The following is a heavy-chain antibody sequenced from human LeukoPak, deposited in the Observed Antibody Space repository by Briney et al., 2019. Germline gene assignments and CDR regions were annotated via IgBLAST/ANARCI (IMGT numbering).Heavy chain of an antibody. CDR3: ATYTHWVAGDV. CDR1: GFTFSDSW. D-gene: IGHD3-16*01. Sequence: GGSLRLSCAASGFTFSDSWMSWVRQAPGKGLEWVANMNQDGSAKGYVASVKGRFTISRDNARNSLYLQMSSLRPEYTAVYYCATYTHWVAGDVWGQGTTVTASS. CDR2: MNQDGSAK. J-gene: IGHJ6*02. V-gene: IGHV3-7*01.